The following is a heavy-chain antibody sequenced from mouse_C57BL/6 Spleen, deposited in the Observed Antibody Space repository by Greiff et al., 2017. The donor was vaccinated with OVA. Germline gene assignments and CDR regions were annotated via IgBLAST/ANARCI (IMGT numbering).Heavy chain of an antibody. J-gene: IGHJ1*03. Sequence: QVQLQESGPGLVAPSQSLSITCTVSGFSLTSYGVSWVRQPPGKGLEWLGVIWGDGSTNYHSALISRLSISKDNSKSQVFLKLNSLQTDDTATYYWAKHPPYYYGSSREWYFDVWGTGTTVTVSS. CDR2: IWGDGST. V-gene: IGHV2-3*01. CDR1: GFSLTSYG. CDR3: AKHPPYYYGSSREWYFDV. D-gene: IGHD1-1*01.